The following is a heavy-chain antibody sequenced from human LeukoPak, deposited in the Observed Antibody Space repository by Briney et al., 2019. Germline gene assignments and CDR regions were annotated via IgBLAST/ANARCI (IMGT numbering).Heavy chain of an antibody. CDR1: GYTFTSYG. J-gene: IGHJ6*03. CDR3: ARGLSVAGIYYYYYYYMDV. V-gene: IGHV1-8*02. CDR2: MNPNSGNT. Sequence: ASVKVSCKASGYTFTSYGISWVRQATGQGLEWMGWMNPNSGNTGYAQKFQGRVTMTRNTSISTAYMELSSLRSEDTAVYYCARGLSVAGIYYYYYYYMDVWGKGTTVTVSS. D-gene: IGHD6-19*01.